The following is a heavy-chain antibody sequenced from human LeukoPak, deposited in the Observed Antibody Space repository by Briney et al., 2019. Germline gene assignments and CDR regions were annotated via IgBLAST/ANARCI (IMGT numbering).Heavy chain of an antibody. CDR3: TTDDGSGYYYRDY. J-gene: IGHJ4*02. D-gene: IGHD3-22*01. Sequence: GGSLRLSCAASGFTFSNAWMSWVRQAPGKGLEWVGRIKSKTDGGTTDYAAPVKGRFTISRDDSKNTLYLQMNSLKTEDTAVYYCTTDDGSGYYYRDYWGQGTLVTVSS. CDR1: GFTFSNAW. V-gene: IGHV3-15*01. CDR2: IKSKTDGGTT.